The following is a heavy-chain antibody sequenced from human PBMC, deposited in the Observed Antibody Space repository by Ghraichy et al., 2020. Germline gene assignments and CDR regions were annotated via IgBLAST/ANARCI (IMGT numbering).Heavy chain of an antibody. D-gene: IGHD3-10*01. J-gene: IGHJ4*02. CDR3: ARGSGFYAGSGNYYNKFDF. Sequence: SETLSLTCSVSGGSINRPGYYWSWVRQHPGKGLEWTGHIYFIGITNYNPSLQSRVAISMDPSKNQFSLRLNSVTAADTAVYYCARGSGFYAGSGNYYNKFDFWGQGMQVIVS. V-gene: IGHV4-31*03. CDR2: IYFIGIT. CDR1: GGSINRPGYY.